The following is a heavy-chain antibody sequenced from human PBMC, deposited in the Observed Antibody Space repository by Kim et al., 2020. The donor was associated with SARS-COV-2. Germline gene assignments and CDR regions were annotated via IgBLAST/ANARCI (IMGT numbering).Heavy chain of an antibody. V-gene: IGHV3-23*01. D-gene: IGHD6-19*01. J-gene: IGHJ4*02. CDR2: LSGRGGTT. CDR1: GITSKNYD. Sequence: GGSLRLSCAASGITSKNYDMNWVRQAPGKGLEWVSSLSGRGGTTYYADSVRGRFTISSDTSKSTLYLQMNSLRPEDTAIYYCAKREYGHGWQDWGQGTLVTVSS. CDR3: AKREYGHGWQD.